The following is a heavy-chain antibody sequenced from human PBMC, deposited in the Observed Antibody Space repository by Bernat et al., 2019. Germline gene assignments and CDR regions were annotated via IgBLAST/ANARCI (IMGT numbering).Heavy chain of an antibody. CDR3: ARRVTTRPDAFDI. CDR2: IYYSGST. CDR1: GGSISSSGYY. J-gene: IGHJ3*02. V-gene: IGHV4-39*01. Sequence: QLQLQESGPGLVKPSETLSLTCTVSGGSISSSGYYWDWIRQPPGEGLEWIGSIYYSGSTHYNPSLKSRVTISVDTSKNQFSLKLSSVTAADTAVYYCARRVTTRPDAFDIWGQGTMVTVSS. D-gene: IGHD4-17*01.